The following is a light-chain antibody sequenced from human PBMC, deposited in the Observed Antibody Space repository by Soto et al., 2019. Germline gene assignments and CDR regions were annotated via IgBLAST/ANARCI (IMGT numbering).Light chain of an antibody. J-gene: IGLJ2*01. V-gene: IGLV2-11*01. CDR2: DVS. Sequence: QSALTQPRAVSGSPGQSVTISCTGTSSDAGGYNYVSWYQQHPGKAPKVMIYDVSKRPSGVPDRFSGSKSDNTASLTISGLQAEDEADYYCCSYAGSYTLVFGGGTKLTVL. CDR3: CSYAGSYTLV. CDR1: SSDAGGYNY.